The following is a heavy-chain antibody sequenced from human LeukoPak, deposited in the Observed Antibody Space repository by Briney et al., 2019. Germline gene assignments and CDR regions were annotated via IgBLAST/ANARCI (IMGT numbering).Heavy chain of an antibody. J-gene: IGHJ5*02. CDR1: GYTFTSYG. D-gene: IGHD5-12*01. Sequence: GASVKVSCKASGYTFTSYGISWVRQAPGQGLEWMGWISAYNGNTNYAQKLQGRVTTTTDTSTSTAYMELRSLRSDDTAVYFCARASLATYRFDPWGQGTLVTVSS. V-gene: IGHV1-18*01. CDR2: ISAYNGNT. CDR3: ARASLATYRFDP.